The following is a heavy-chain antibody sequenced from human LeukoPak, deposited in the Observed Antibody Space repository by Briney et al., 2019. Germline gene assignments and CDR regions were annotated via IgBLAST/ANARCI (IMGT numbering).Heavy chain of an antibody. CDR3: AKAIGGYTYGVDY. V-gene: IGHV3-23*01. CDR2: VSSSGGGT. D-gene: IGHD5-18*01. Sequence: GGSLRLSCAASGFTFSNYAMNWVRQAPGKGLEWVSAVSSSGGGTYYTDSVKGRFTISRDNSKDTLYLQMNSLRAEDTAVYYCAKAIGGYTYGVDYWGQGTLVTVSS. J-gene: IGHJ4*02. CDR1: GFTFSNYA.